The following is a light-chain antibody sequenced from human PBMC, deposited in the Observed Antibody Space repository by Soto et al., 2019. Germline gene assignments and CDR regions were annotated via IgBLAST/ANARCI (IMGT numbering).Light chain of an antibody. CDR1: QSVDID. CDR3: QQYRGWPRT. V-gene: IGKV3D-15*01. Sequence: EIVLTQSPGTLSVSPGERVTLSCRASQSVDIDLAWYQQKPGQAPRLLIYGASTRATDMPGRFRGSGAGAEFTLTISSLQSEDSAVCYCQQYRGWPRTFGQGTKVEIK. J-gene: IGKJ1*01. CDR2: GAS.